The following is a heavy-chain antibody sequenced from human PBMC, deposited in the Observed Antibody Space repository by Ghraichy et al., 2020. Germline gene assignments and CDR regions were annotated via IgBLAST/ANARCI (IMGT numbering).Heavy chain of an antibody. CDR1: GGSISTTSYH. J-gene: IGHJ4*02. D-gene: IGHD6-25*01. V-gene: IGHV4-39*02. CDR2: IFYSGNT. Sequence: SETLSLTCTVSGGSISTTSYHWGWVCQPPGKGLEWIGSIFYSGNTYYSPSLQSRVTISVDTSKNRFSLTLSSMTAADTAVYFCTREAAGAADYWGQGTLVTVSS. CDR3: TREAAGAADY.